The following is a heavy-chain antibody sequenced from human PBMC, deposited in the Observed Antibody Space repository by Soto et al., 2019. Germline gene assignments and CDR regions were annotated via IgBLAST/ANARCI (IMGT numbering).Heavy chain of an antibody. D-gene: IGHD6-19*01. CDR2: IIPIFGTA. V-gene: IGHV1-69*01. CDR1: GGTFSSYA. CDR3: ARAYSSGWYGAEDAFDI. J-gene: IGHJ3*02. Sequence: QVQLVQSGDEVKKPGSSVKVSCKASGGTFSSYAISWVRQAPGQGLEWMGGIIPIFGTANYAQKFQGRVTITADESTSTAYRELSSLRSEDTAVYYCARAYSSGWYGAEDAFDIWGQGTMVTVSS.